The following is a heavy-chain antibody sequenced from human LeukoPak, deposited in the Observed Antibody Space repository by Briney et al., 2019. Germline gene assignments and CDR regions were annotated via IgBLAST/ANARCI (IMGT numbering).Heavy chain of an antibody. D-gene: IGHD3-3*01. J-gene: IGHJ4*02. Sequence: GGSLRLSCAASGFTFSNYAMDWVRQAPGKGLEWVSAISGTSGRTYYADSVKGRFTIPRDNSKNTLYLQMNGLRAEDTAVYYCAKYNVGGFWSGYYYYFDYWGQGTLVTVSS. CDR1: GFTFSNYA. CDR3: AKYNVGGFWSGYYYYFDY. V-gene: IGHV3-23*01. CDR2: ISGTSGRT.